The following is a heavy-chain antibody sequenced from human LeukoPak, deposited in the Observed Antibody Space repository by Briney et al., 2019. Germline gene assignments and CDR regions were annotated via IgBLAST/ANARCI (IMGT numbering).Heavy chain of an antibody. D-gene: IGHD2-21*02. J-gene: IGHJ4*02. CDR2: INPSAGST. Sequence: ASVKVSCKTSGYTFTSCYMHWVRQAPGQGLEWMGMINPSAGSTRYAQKFQGRVTMTTDTSTSTVYKELSSLRSEDTAVYYCARGGCGDSAAPFDDWGQGTLVPVSS. V-gene: IGHV1-46*01. CDR3: ARGGCGDSAAPFDD. CDR1: GYTFTSCY.